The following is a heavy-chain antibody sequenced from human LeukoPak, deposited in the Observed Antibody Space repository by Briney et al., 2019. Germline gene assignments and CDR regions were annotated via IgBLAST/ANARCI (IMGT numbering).Heavy chain of an antibody. Sequence: GGSLRLSCAASGFTFSSYWMHWVRRAPGKGVVWVSRINGDGSSTNYADSVRGRFTISRDNAKNTLYLQMNSLRAEDTAVFYCARDPYSGYDRSLDVWGQGTTVTVSS. D-gene: IGHD5-12*01. CDR1: GFTFSSYW. J-gene: IGHJ6*02. CDR3: ARDPYSGYDRSLDV. CDR2: INGDGSST. V-gene: IGHV3-74*01.